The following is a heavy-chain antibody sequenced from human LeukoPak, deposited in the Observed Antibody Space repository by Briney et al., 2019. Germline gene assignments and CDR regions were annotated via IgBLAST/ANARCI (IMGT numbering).Heavy chain of an antibody. Sequence: RPGGSLRLSCAVSGRSFSGYAMTWFRQAPGKGLEWVSAISTSGGSTFYTDSVKGRFTISRDNSKNTLYLQMNSLRAEDTAVYYCAKRGHSSGWYYFDYWGQGTLVTVSS. J-gene: IGHJ4*02. D-gene: IGHD6-19*01. CDR3: AKRGHSSGWYYFDY. CDR2: ISTSGGST. V-gene: IGHV3-23*01. CDR1: GRSFSGYA.